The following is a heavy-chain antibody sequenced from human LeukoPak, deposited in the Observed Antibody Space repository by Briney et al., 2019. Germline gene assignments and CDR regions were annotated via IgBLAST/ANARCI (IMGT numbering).Heavy chain of an antibody. Sequence: PGGSLRLSXAASGFTFSSHWMSWVRQAPGKGLEWVANIKPDGSEKYYVDSVKGRFTISRDNAKNSLYLQMNSLRAEDTAIYYCFGIFWGQGTLVTVSS. CDR1: GFTFSSHW. J-gene: IGHJ4*02. CDR3: FGIF. V-gene: IGHV3-7*01. D-gene: IGHD1-14*01. CDR2: IKPDGSEK.